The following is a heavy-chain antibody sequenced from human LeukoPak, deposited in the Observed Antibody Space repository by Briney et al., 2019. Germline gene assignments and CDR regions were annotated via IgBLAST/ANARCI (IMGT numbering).Heavy chain of an antibody. CDR2: IDWDDDK. CDR1: GFSLSTSGMC. J-gene: IGHJ6*03. Sequence: ASGPTLVKPTQTLTLTCTFSGFSLSTSGMCVSWIRQPPGKALEWLARIDWDDDKYYSTSLKTRLTISKDTSKNQVVLTMTNIDPVDTATYYCARSKLAAAGNYYYYYYMDVWGKGTTVTVSS. D-gene: IGHD6-13*01. CDR3: ARSKLAAAGNYYYYYYMDV. V-gene: IGHV2-70*11.